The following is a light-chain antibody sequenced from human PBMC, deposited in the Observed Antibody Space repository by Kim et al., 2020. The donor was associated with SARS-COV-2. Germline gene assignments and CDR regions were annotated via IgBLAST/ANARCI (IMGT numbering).Light chain of an antibody. J-gene: IGLJ2*01. Sequence: VALGQTVRITCQGDNLRSYHASWYQQKPGQAPVLVMYGRNSRPSGIPDRFSGSSSGNTASLTITRAQAEDEADYYCNSRDNSGDHPFGGGTKLTV. V-gene: IGLV3-19*01. CDR2: GRN. CDR1: NLRSYH. CDR3: NSRDNSGDHP.